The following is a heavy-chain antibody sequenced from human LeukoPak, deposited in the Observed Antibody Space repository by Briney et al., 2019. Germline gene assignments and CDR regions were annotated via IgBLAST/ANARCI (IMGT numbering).Heavy chain of an antibody. CDR2: INSGSNSI. J-gene: IGHJ3*01. V-gene: IGHV3-48*03. CDR1: GFNFNDYE. CDR3: AREDNAFEL. D-gene: IGHD2-15*01. Sequence: PGGSLTCSYAASGFNFNDYEMSWVRQAPGKGLEWIAYINSGSNSIYYAGSVRGRVTISRHSASQSVHLQMNSLRVEDTGIYFCAREDNAFELWGQGTVVTVSS.